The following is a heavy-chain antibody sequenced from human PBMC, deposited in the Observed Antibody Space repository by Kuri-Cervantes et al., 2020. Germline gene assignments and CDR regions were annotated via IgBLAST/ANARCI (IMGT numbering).Heavy chain of an antibody. J-gene: IGHJ6*03. Sequence: GESLKISCAASGFTFSDYSMNWVRQAPGKGLECLSSISSSSSYIYYADSVKGRFTISRDNAKNSLYLQMNSLRAEDTAVYYCARDWSTWAGAYYYMDVWGKGTTVTDSS. CDR1: GFTFSDYS. D-gene: IGHD1-26*01. CDR3: ARDWSTWAGAYYYMDV. V-gene: IGHV3-21*01. CDR2: ISSSSSYI.